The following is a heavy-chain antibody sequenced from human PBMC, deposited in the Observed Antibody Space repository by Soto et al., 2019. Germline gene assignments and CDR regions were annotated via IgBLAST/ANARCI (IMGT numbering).Heavy chain of an antibody. CDR3: AKRTVGGYFAL. CDR1: GFTFSSYA. V-gene: IGHV3-23*01. CDR2: ISGSGGST. D-gene: IGHD1-26*01. Sequence: EVQLLESGGGLVQPGGSLRLSCAASGFTFSSYAMSWARQAPGKGLEWVSAISGSGGSTYYADSVKGRFTISRDNSKNTLYLQMNSLRAEDTAVYSCAKRTVGGYFALWGRGTLVTVSS. J-gene: IGHJ2*01.